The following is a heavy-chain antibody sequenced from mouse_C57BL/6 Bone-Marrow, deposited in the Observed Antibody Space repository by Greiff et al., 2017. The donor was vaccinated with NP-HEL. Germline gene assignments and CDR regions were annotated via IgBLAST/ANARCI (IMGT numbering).Heavy chain of an antibody. CDR3: TRGGDDGYYVGFAY. J-gene: IGHJ3*01. CDR2: IYPGNSDT. CDR1: GYTFTSYW. D-gene: IGHD2-3*01. Sequence: VQLKQSGTVLARPGASVKMSCKTSGYTFTSYWMHWVKQRPGQGLEWIGAIYPGNSDTSYNQKFTGKAKLTAVTSASTAYMELSSLTNEDSAVYDGTRGGDDGYYVGFAYWGQGTLVTVSA. V-gene: IGHV1-5*01.